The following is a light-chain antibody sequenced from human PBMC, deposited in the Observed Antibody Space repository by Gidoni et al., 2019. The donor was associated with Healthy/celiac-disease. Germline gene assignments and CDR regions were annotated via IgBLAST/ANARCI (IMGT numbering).Light chain of an antibody. CDR3: AAWDDSLNGRV. CDR2: SNN. V-gene: IGLV1-44*01. Sequence: QSVLTQPPSASGTPGQRVTISCSGSSSNIGSNTVNLYQQRPGTAPKLLIYSNNQLPSGVPDRFSCSKSGTSASLAISGLQFEDEADDYCAAWDDSLNGRVFGGGTKLTVL. CDR1: SSNIGSNT. J-gene: IGLJ3*02.